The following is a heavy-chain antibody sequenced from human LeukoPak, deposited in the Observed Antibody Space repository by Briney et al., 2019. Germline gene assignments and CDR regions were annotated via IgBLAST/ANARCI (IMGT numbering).Heavy chain of an antibody. Sequence: SETLSLTCTVSGGSISSRSYYWGWIRQPPGKGLEWIGSIYYSGSTYYNPSLKSRVTISVDTSKNQFSLKLSSVTAADTAVYYCARQNIVVVPAAVDYWGQGTLVTVSS. CDR2: IYYSGST. D-gene: IGHD2-2*01. J-gene: IGHJ4*02. V-gene: IGHV4-39*01. CDR3: ARQNIVVVPAAVDY. CDR1: GGSISSRSYY.